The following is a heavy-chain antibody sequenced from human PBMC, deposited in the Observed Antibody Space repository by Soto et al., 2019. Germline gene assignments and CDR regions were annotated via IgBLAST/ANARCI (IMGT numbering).Heavy chain of an antibody. CDR2: VSGSGGKT. CDR1: GFTFSSYA. CDR3: AKDRDYDFWRGYFDGIDP. V-gene: IGHV3-23*01. D-gene: IGHD3-3*01. Sequence: VGVLRLSCAASGFTFSSYAMTWVRQTPGKGLEWVSAVSGSGGKTYYADSVKGRFTISRDNSTSTLYLQMNSLRAEDTAIYYCAKDRDYDFWRGYFDGIDPWAQGTLVTVSS. J-gene: IGHJ5*02.